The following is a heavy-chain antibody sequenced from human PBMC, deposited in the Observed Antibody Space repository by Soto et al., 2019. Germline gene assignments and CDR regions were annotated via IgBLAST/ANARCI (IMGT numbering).Heavy chain of an antibody. V-gene: IGHV4-61*08. CDR2: IYYTGTT. J-gene: IGHJ4*02. CDR3: ARVYCGGDCYSDS. CDR1: GGYVSSPASF. D-gene: IGHD2-21*02. Sequence: SETLCLTCTVSGGYVSSPASFWSWIRQPPGKGLEWIGYIYYTGTTIYNPSLKSRVTISLDTAKDHFSLKLSSVTAADAAVYYCARVYCGGDCYSDSWGQGTLVTVSS.